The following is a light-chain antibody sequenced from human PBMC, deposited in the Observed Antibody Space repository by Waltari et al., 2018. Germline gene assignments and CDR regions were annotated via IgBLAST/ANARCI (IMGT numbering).Light chain of an antibody. Sequence: EIVLTQSQGTLSLSPGERATLSCRASQSVSRSLAWYQQKPGQAPRLLIYGASSRATGVPDRFSGSGSGTDFSHTISRLEPEDFAVYYCHHYVRLPVSFGQGTKVEIK. J-gene: IGKJ1*01. V-gene: IGKV3-20*01. CDR1: QSVSRS. CDR3: HHYVRLPVS. CDR2: GAS.